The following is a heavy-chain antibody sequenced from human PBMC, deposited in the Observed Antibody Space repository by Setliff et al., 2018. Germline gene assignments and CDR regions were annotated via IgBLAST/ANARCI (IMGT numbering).Heavy chain of an antibody. D-gene: IGHD5-18*01. CDR2: IRGRTDNYAT. J-gene: IGHJ3*02. Sequence: HPGVSLRLSCAASGFSFSGSAVYWVRQASVKGLEWIGRIRGRTDNYATAYAASVRGRFTISRDDSKNTAYLQMNSLKTEDTAVYYCTFARDGYDVFDIWGQGTMVTVSS. CDR1: GFSFSGSA. V-gene: IGHV3-73*01. CDR3: TFARDGYDVFDI.